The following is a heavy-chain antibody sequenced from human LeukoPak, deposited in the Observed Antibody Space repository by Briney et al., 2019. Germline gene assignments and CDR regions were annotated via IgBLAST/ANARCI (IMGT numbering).Heavy chain of an antibody. CDR1: EFTVSVNY. J-gene: IGHJ4*02. D-gene: IGHD6-19*01. CDR2: IYSGGST. Sequence: GGSLRLSCAASEFTVSVNYMSWVRQAPGKGLEWVSFIYSGGSTYYADSVKGRFTISRDNAKNSLYLQMNSLRAEDTAVYYCAREVENTSGWYSHFDYWGQGTLVTVSS. CDR3: AREVENTSGWYSHFDY. V-gene: IGHV3-66*01.